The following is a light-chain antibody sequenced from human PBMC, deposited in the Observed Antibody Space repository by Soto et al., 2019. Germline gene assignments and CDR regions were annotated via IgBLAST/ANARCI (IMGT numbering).Light chain of an antibody. CDR1: SSNIGAGYD. CDR3: QSYDSSLSGRVV. V-gene: IGLV1-40*01. Sequence: QSVLTQPPSVSGAPGQRVTISCTGSSSNIGAGYDVHWYQQLPGTAPKLLIYGNSNRPSGVPDRFSGSKSGTSASLAITGLQVEDEADYYCQSYDSSLSGRVVFGGGTQLNVL. J-gene: IGLJ7*01. CDR2: GNS.